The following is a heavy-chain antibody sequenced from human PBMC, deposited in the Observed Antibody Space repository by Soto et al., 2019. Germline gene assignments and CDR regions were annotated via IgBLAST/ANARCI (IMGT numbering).Heavy chain of an antibody. V-gene: IGHV3-74*01. CDR1: GFTFSDYW. Sequence: EVQLVESGGGLVQPGGSLRLSCAASGFTFSDYWMHWVRQAPGKGLVWVSRIKGDASSIADADSVRGRFTIARDNAKNTLYLQTNSLRAEDTAVYYCARGLRGYYGKDVWGQGTTVTVSS. CDR2: IKGDASSI. J-gene: IGHJ6*02. CDR3: ARGLRGYYGKDV. D-gene: IGHD4-17*01.